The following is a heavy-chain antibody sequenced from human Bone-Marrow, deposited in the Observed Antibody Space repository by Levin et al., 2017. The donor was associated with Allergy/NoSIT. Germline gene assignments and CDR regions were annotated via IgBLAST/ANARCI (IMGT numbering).Heavy chain of an antibody. CDR3: ARDQGSGSPDY. D-gene: IGHD5-12*01. CDR2: ILYDGSKK. J-gene: IGHJ4*02. CDR1: GFTLANYG. Sequence: AGGSLRLSCAASGFTLANYGMNWVRQAPGKGLEWVAFILYDGSKKYYADSVRGRFAISRDSSRNTLYLQMNSLSAEDTAVYYCARDQGSGSPDYWGQGTLVTVSS. V-gene: IGHV3-33*08.